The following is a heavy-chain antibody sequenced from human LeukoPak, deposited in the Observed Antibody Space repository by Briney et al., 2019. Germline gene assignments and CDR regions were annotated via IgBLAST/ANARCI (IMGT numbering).Heavy chain of an antibody. CDR2: INHSGST. Sequence: SETLSLTCAVYGGSFSGYYWSWIRQPPGKGLEWIGEINHSGSTNYNPSLKSRVTISVDTSKNQFSLKLSSVTAADTAVYYCARFRGDVGLVNYYYYYGMDVWGQGTTVTVSS. D-gene: IGHD3-16*01. V-gene: IGHV4-34*01. CDR3: ARFRGDVGLVNYYYYYGMDV. J-gene: IGHJ6*02. CDR1: GGSFSGYY.